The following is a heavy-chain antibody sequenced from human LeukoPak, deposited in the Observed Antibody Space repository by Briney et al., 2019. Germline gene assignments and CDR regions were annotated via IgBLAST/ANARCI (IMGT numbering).Heavy chain of an antibody. D-gene: IGHD3-10*01. Sequence: SETLSLTCAVSGGSISSSNWWSWVRQPPGKGLEWIGEIYHSGSTNYNPSLKSRVTISVDTSKNQFSLKLSSVTAADTAVYYCARSGPWGYYYASGSYYPDYWGQGTLVTVSS. CDR1: GGSISSSNW. CDR3: ARSGPWGYYYASGSYYPDY. J-gene: IGHJ4*02. CDR2: IYHSGST. V-gene: IGHV4-4*02.